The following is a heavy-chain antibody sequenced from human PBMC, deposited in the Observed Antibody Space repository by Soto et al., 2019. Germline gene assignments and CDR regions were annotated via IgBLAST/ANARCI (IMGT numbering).Heavy chain of an antibody. CDR2: ISAYNGNT. Sequence: ASVKVACKASGYTFTSYGISWVRQAPGQGLEWMGWISAYNGNTNYAQKLQGRVTMTTDTSTSTAYMELSSLRSDDTAVHYCARQDIVGDGYNCPADYWGQGTLVTVSS. D-gene: IGHD5-12*01. CDR3: ARQDIVGDGYNCPADY. V-gene: IGHV1-18*01. J-gene: IGHJ4*02. CDR1: GYTFTSYG.